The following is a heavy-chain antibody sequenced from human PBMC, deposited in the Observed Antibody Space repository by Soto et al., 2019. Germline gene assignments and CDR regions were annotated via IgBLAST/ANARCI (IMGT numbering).Heavy chain of an antibody. CDR2: INSDGSST. CDR3: ARASGYCSGGSCYTYYYYGMDV. J-gene: IGHJ6*02. D-gene: IGHD2-15*01. V-gene: IGHV3-74*01. Sequence: GGSLRLSCAASGFTFSSYWMHWVRQAPGKGLVWVSRINSDGSSTSYADSVKGRFTISRDNAKNTLYLQMNSLRAEDTAVYYCARASGYCSGGSCYTYYYYGMDVWGQGTTGTGSS. CDR1: GFTFSSYW.